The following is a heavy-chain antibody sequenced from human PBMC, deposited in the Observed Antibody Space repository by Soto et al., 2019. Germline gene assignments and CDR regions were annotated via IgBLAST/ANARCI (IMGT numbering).Heavy chain of an antibody. Sequence: PGGSLRLSCAASGFTFSDYYMTWIRQAPGKGLECVSYISSRGSTIYYADSVKGRFTISRDNAKNSLYLQMNSLRAEDTAVHYCAREGNPYGGNGGTFEYWGQGTLVTVSS. V-gene: IGHV3-11*01. CDR1: GFTFSDYY. D-gene: IGHD4-17*01. J-gene: IGHJ4*02. CDR3: AREGNPYGGNGGTFEY. CDR2: ISSRGSTI.